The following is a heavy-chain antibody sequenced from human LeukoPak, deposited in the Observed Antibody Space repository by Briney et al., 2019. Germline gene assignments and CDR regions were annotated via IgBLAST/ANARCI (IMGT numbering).Heavy chain of an antibody. D-gene: IGHD2-2*01. J-gene: IGHJ5*02. V-gene: IGHV4-34*01. Sequence: SETLSLTCAVYGGSFSGYYWSWIRQPPGKGLEWIGEINHSGSTNYNPSLKSRVTISVDTSKNQFSLKLSSVTAADTAVYYCARGRGTVVVPAHNWFDPWGQGTLVTVSS. CDR3: ARGRGTVVVPAHNWFDP. CDR2: INHSGST. CDR1: GGSFSGYY.